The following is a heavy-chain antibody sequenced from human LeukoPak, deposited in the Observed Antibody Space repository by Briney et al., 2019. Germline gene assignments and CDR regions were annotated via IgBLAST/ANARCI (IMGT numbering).Heavy chain of an antibody. CDR2: INHHSGFI. Sequence: GGSLRLSCAASGFAFNTYAMNWVRQAPGKGLEWVSSINHHSGFIYYADSVKGRFTISRDNAQSSLYLEMDSLRAEDTAVYYCARDHRYKKPSLAYRRFDLWGPGTLVTVSS. CDR3: ARDHRYKKPSLAYRRFDL. J-gene: IGHJ5*02. D-gene: IGHD2-2*02. V-gene: IGHV3-21*01. CDR1: GFAFNTYA.